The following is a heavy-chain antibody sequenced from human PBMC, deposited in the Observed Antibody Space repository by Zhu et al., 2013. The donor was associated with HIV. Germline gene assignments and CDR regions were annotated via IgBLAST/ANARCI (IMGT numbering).Heavy chain of an antibody. Sequence: QVQLVQSGAEVKKPGASVKVSCKASGYTFTSYDINWVRQATGQGLEWMGWMNPNSGNTGYAQKFQGRVTMTRNTSISTAYMELSSLRSEDTAVYYCARVEGKCIAAAGTWFCFGFPYDYYYYGMTSGPKDRRSTVSS. D-gene: IGHD6-13*01. CDR2: MNPNSGNT. CDR3: ARVEGKCIAAAGTWFCFGFPYDYYYYGMTS. V-gene: IGHV1-8*01. J-gene: IGHJ6*04. CDR1: GYTFTSYD.